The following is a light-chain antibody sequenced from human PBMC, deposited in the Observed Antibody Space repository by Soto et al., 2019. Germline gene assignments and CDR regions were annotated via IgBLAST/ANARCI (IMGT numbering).Light chain of an antibody. CDR1: SSDVGGYNY. J-gene: IGLJ2*01. Sequence: QSALTQPASVSGSPGQSITLSCTGTSSDVGGYNYVSWYQQHPGKAPKLMIYEVSNRPPGVSNRFSGSKSGNTASLTISGLQAEDEAEYDCSSYTSSSTPEVFGGGTNLPVL. V-gene: IGLV2-14*01. CDR3: SSYTSSSTPEV. CDR2: EVS.